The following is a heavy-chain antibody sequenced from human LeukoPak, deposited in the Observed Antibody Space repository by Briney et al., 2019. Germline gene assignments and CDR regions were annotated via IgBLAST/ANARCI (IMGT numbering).Heavy chain of an antibody. D-gene: IGHD2-15*01. J-gene: IGHJ4*02. Sequence: PGGSLRLSCAASGFTFDDYGMSWVRQAPGKGLEWVSGINWNGGSTGYADSVKGRFTISRDNAKNSLYLQMNSLRAEDAALYYCARDVAAAAIRARGGGEFDYWGQGTLVTVSS. V-gene: IGHV3-20*04. CDR2: INWNGGST. CDR1: GFTFDDYG. CDR3: ARDVAAAAIRARGGGEFDY.